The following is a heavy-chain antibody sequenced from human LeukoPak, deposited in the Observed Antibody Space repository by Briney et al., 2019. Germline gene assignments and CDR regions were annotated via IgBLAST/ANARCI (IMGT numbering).Heavy chain of an antibody. V-gene: IGHV1-2*04. J-gene: IGHJ3*02. CDR1: GYTLTELS. CDR3: ARDKGAFDI. Sequence: ASVKVSCKVSGYTLTELSMHWVRQAPGKGLEWMGWINPNSGGTNYAQKFQGWVTMTRDTSISTAYMELSRLRSDDTAVYYCARDKGAFDIWGQGTMVTVSS. CDR2: INPNSGGT.